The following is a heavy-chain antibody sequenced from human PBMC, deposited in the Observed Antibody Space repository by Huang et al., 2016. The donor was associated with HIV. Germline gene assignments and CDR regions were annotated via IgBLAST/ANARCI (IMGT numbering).Heavy chain of an antibody. Sequence: QVLLVESGGGVVQPGGSLRLSCTAPGFTLGNYAMHWVRQAPGKGLEWVAVISHEGSKKFYADSVKGRSNISRDNSKNTLHLEMSSLRPEDTSLYHCARDASRDGYTWGQGTLVTVSS. CDR3: ARDASRDGYT. CDR2: ISHEGSKK. J-gene: IGHJ5*02. V-gene: IGHV3-30*04. CDR1: GFTLGNYA. D-gene: IGHD5-12*01.